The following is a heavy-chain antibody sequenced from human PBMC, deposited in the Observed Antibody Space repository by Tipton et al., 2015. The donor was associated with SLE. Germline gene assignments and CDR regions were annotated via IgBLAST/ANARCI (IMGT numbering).Heavy chain of an antibody. V-gene: IGHV4-34*01. J-gene: IGHJ5*02. Sequence: TLSLTCAVYGGSFSGYYWSWIRQPPGKGLEWIGEINHSGSTNYNPSLKGRVTISVDTSKNQFSLKLSSVTAADTAVYYCAVWFGEFPFDPWGQGTLVTVSS. CDR2: INHSGST. D-gene: IGHD3-10*01. CDR1: GGSFSGYY. CDR3: AVWFGEFPFDP.